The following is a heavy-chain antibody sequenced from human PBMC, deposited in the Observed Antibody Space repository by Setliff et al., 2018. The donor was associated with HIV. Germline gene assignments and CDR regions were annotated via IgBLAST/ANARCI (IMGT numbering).Heavy chain of an antibody. J-gene: IGHJ4*02. D-gene: IGHD2-2*01. CDR1: GFTFSSYG. CDR2: IRYDGSNK. CDR3: AKFRYAIKSTYYFDS. V-gene: IGHV3-30*02. Sequence: GSLRLSCAASGFTFSSYGMHWVRQAPGKGLEWVAFIRYDGSNKYYADSVKGRFTISRDNSKSTVYLQMNSVTPEDSAMYYCAKFRYAIKSTYYFDSWGQGTLVTVSS.